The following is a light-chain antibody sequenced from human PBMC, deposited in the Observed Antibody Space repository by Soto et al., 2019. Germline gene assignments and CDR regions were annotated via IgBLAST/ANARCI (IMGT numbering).Light chain of an antibody. J-gene: IGKJ5*01. Sequence: DVVMTQTPLSLSVAPGQPSSISCKSSQSLLHITGETFLFWYLQKPGQSPQLLIYEVSTRVSGVPDRFSGSGSGTDFTLEIGWVETDDVGIYYCMQSTQLPPTFGQGTRLEI. V-gene: IGKV2D-29*02. CDR2: EVS. CDR1: QSLLHITGETF. CDR3: MQSTQLPPT.